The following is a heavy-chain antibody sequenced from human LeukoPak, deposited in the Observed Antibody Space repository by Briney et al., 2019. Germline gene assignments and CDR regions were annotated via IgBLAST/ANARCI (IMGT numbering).Heavy chain of an antibody. J-gene: IGHJ4*02. CDR1: GLTVNNKY. Sequence: GGSLRLSCAASGLTVNNKYMSWVRQAPGKGLDWVSVIYGGGSTHYADSVKGRFTISRDNSNNTLYLQMNSLRAEDTAVYYCKWEPKYWGQGTLVTVSS. CDR3: KWEPKY. CDR2: IYGGGST. D-gene: IGHD1-26*01. V-gene: IGHV3-66*01.